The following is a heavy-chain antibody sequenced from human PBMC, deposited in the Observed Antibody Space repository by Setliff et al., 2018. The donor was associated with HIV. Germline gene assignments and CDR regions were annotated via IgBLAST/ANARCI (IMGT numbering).Heavy chain of an antibody. D-gene: IGHD5-12*01. J-gene: IGHJ3*02. CDR1: GFTFSNAW. V-gene: IGHV3-15*01. CDR3: TRDSGYERVDAFDI. CDR2: IKSKTDGGTT. Sequence: GGSLRLSCAASGFTFSNAWMNWVRQAPGKGLEWVGRIKSKTDGGTTDYAAPVIGRSTSTAYMELSSLRSEDTAVYYCTRDSGYERVDAFDIWGQGTMVTVSS.